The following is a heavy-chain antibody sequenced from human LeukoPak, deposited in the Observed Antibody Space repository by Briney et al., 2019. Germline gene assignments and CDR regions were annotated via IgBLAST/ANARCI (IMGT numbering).Heavy chain of an antibody. CDR3: ARLGYYHDSSGYYGFDY. CDR2: IYPGDSDT. J-gene: IGHJ4*02. CDR1: GYSFTSYW. V-gene: IGHV5-51*01. Sequence: GESLKISCKGSGYSFTSYWIGWVRQMPGKGLEWMGIIYPGDSDTRYSPSFQGQVTISADKSISTAYLQWSSLKASDTAMYYCARLGYYHDSSGYYGFDYWGQGTLVTVSS. D-gene: IGHD3-22*01.